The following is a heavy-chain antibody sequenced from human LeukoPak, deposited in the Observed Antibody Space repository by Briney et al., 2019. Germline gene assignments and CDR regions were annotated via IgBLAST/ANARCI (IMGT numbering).Heavy chain of an antibody. Sequence: GGSLRLSCAASGFTFDRHTMHWVRQPPGKGPEWVSLIGWDGTNIDYADSVKGRFTISRDNSKNFVYLQMHSLRTEDTALYYRTKDMEWGMDVWGQGTTVIVSS. D-gene: IGHD3-3*01. V-gene: IGHV3-43*01. J-gene: IGHJ6*02. CDR2: IGWDGTNI. CDR3: TKDMEWGMDV. CDR1: GFTFDRHT.